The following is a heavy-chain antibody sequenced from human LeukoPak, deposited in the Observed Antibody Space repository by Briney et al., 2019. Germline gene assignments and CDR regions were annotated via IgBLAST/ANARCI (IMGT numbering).Heavy chain of an antibody. Sequence: PGGSLRLSCAASGFTSKTYWMHWVRQVPGKGLVGVSCVNRDESDTRYADSVKGRFTISRDNSKNTLSLQMNGLRVEDTAVYYCVTDYENTDFEYWGQGTLVTVSS. CDR2: VNRDESDT. CDR3: VTDYENTDFEY. V-gene: IGHV3-74*01. D-gene: IGHD4-17*01. CDR1: GFTSKTYW. J-gene: IGHJ4*02.